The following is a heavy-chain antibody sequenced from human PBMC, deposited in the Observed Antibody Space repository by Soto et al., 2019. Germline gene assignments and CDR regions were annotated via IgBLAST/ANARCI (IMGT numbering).Heavy chain of an antibody. CDR1: GYTFTSYG. CDR3: ARDLVGIVVVTAIFQSDYYYCMDV. V-gene: IGHV1-18*04. D-gene: IGHD2-21*02. Sequence: ASVKVSCKASGYTFTSYGISWVRQAPGQGLEWMGWISAYNGNTNYAQRLQGRVTMTTDTSTSTAYMELRSLRSDDTAVYYCARDLVGIVVVTAIFQSDYYYCMDVWGQGTTVTVSS. CDR2: ISAYNGNT. J-gene: IGHJ6*02.